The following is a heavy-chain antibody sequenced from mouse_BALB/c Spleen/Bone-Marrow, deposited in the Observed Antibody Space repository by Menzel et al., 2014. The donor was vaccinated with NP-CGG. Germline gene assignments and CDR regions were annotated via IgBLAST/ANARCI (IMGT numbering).Heavy chain of an antibody. CDR3: ARWGGTPYFDY. CDR1: GYTFTSYL. V-gene: IGHV1-14*01. D-gene: IGHD4-1*01. Sequence: EVQLQQSGPELVKPGASVKMSCKASGYTFTSYLIHWVKQEPGQGLEWIGYITPYNDDTKYNEKFKGKATLTSDKSSSTAYMELSSLTSEDSAVYYCARWGGTPYFDYWGQGTTLTVSS. J-gene: IGHJ2*01. CDR2: ITPYNDDT.